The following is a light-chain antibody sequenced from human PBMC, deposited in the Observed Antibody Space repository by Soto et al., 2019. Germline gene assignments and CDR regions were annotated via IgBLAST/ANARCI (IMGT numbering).Light chain of an antibody. CDR3: QQYGSSRTWT. J-gene: IGKJ1*01. Sequence: EIVLPQSPDTLSLSPGESSTLSCWASHSVTPHLAWFQQRPGQTPRLLIYGASSRATGIPDRFSGSGSGTDFTLTISRLEPEDFAVYYCQQYGSSRTWTFGQGTKVDIK. CDR1: HSVTPH. V-gene: IGKV3-20*01. CDR2: GAS.